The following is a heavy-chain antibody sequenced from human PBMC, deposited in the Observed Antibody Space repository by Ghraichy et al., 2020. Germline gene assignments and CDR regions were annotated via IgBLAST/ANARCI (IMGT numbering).Heavy chain of an antibody. Sequence: ASVKVSCKASGYTFTSYAMHWVRQAPGQRLEWMGWINAGNGNTKYSQKFQGRVTITRDTSASTAYMELSSLRSEDTAVYYCARDLFIAARPDPDYGMDVWGQGTTVTVSS. CDR3: ARDLFIAARPDPDYGMDV. V-gene: IGHV1-3*01. CDR1: GYTFTSYA. CDR2: INAGNGNT. J-gene: IGHJ6*02. D-gene: IGHD6-6*01.